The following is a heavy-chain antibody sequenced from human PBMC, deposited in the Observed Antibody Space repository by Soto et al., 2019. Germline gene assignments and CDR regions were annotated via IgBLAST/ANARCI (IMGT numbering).Heavy chain of an antibody. V-gene: IGHV4-34*01. CDR3: AFEMIVVGFGY. D-gene: IGHD3-22*01. CDR2: INHSGST. Sequence: SETLSLTCAVYGGSFSGYYWSWIRQPPGKGLEWIGEINHSGSTNYNPSLKSRVTISVDTSKNQFSLKLSSVTAADTAVYYCAFEMIVVGFGYWGQGTLVTVFS. J-gene: IGHJ4*02. CDR1: GGSFSGYY.